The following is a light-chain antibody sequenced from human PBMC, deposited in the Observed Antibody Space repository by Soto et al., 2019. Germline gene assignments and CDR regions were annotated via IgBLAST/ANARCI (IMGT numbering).Light chain of an antibody. V-gene: IGLV1-40*01. CDR3: QSYDSSLSGWV. J-gene: IGLJ3*02. Sequence: QSVLTQPPSVSGAPGQRVTISCTGSSPNIGAGYGVHWYQQLPGTDPKLLIYGNSNRPSGVPDRFSGSKSGTSASLAITGLRAEDEADYYCQSYDSSLSGWVFGGGTKLTVL. CDR2: GNS. CDR1: SPNIGAGYG.